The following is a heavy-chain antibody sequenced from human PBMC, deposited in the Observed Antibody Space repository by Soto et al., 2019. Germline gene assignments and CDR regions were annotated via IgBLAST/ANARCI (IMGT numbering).Heavy chain of an antibody. CDR2: INAGSGNA. CDR1: GYSFQTYG. V-gene: IGHV1-3*01. CDR3: ARNRLLWCGDFDP. D-gene: IGHD3-10*01. J-gene: IGHJ5*02. Sequence: QVQLVQSGAEVKKPGASVKVSCKASGYSFQTYGIHWVRQAPGQRLEWMGSINAGSGNAKYSPKFQDRVTITRDTSATTAYMELSSLRSEDTAVYFCARNRLLWCGDFDPWGQGTLVTVSS.